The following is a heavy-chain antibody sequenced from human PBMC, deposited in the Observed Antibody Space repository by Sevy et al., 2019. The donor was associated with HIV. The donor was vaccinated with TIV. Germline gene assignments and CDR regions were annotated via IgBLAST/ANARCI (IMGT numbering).Heavy chain of an antibody. CDR1: GFTFSSYW. CDR3: VREGVGGYSYSLDC. Sequence: GGSLRLSCAASGFTFSSYWMSWVRQAPGKGLEWVATMKEDGSERDYVDSVKGRFTISRDNAKNSLYLQMNSLRAEDTAVYYCVREGVGGYSYSLDCWGQGTLVTVSS. J-gene: IGHJ4*02. D-gene: IGHD5-18*01. V-gene: IGHV3-7*01. CDR2: MKEDGSER.